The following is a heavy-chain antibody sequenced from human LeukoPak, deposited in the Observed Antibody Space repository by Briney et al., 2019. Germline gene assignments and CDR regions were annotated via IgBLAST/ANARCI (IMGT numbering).Heavy chain of an antibody. CDR3: AREAPWNLITFGGAHSDY. D-gene: IGHD3-16*01. V-gene: IGHV4-39*07. CDR1: GGSISSSNFH. Sequence: PSETLSLTCSVSGGSISSSNFHWGWIRQAPGKGLDWIGNIFYSGRTSYNPSLKSRVTISIDAPKNQLSLKLSSVTAADTAMYYCAREAPWNLITFGGAHSDYWGRGMLVTVSS. J-gene: IGHJ4*02. CDR2: IFYSGRT.